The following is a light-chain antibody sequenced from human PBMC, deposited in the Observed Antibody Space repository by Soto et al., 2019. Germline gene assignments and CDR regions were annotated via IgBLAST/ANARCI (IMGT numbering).Light chain of an antibody. CDR1: QSVSSY. J-gene: IGKJ5*01. Sequence: EIVMTQSPGTLSVFPGERATLSCRASQSVSSYLAWYQQKPGQGPRLLIYGAFTRATGIPDRFSGSGSGTDFTLTISRLEPEDFAVYYCQQHETLITFGQGTRLEIK. CDR3: QQHETLIT. CDR2: GAF. V-gene: IGKV3-20*01.